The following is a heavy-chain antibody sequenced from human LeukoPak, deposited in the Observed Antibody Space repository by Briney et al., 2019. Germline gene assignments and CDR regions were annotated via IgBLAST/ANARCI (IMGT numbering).Heavy chain of an antibody. V-gene: IGHV1-2*02. CDR3: ARGTYYDFWSGYPNFDY. J-gene: IGHJ4*02. CDR1: GYTFTGYY. CDR2: INPNSGGT. D-gene: IGHD3-3*01. Sequence: ASVKVSCKASGYTFTGYYMHWVRQAPGQGLEWMGWINPNSGGTNYAQKFQGRVTMTRDTSISTAYMELSRLRSDDTAVYYCARGTYYDFWSGYPNFDYWGQGTLVTVSS.